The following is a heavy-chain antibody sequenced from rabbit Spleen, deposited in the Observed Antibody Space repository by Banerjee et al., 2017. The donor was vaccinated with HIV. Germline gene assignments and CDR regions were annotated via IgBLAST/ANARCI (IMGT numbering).Heavy chain of an antibody. CDR2: IDPVFGIT. Sequence: QEQLVESGGGLVQPGGSLKLSCKGSGFDFSRYGVSWVRQAPGKGLEWIGYIDPVFGITYYANWVNGRFSISRENTQNTVFLQMTSLTAADTATYFCARDGAGYAGWNALWGPGTLVTVS. CDR1: GFDFSRYG. D-gene: IGHD4-2*01. V-gene: IGHV1S47*01. CDR3: ARDGAGYAGWNAL. J-gene: IGHJ6*01.